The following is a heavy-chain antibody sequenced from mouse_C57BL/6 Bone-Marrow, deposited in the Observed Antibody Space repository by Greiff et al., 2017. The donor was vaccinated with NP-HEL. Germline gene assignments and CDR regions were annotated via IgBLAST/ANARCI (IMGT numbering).Heavy chain of an antibody. CDR2: ISSGGDYI. Sequence: DVQLQESGEGLVKPGGSLKLSCAASGFTFSSYAMSWVRQTPEKRLEWVAYISSGGDYIYYADTVKGRFTISRDNARNTLYLQMSSLKSEDTAMYYCTRDYYGSSFAYWGQGTLVTVSA. D-gene: IGHD1-1*01. J-gene: IGHJ3*01. CDR1: GFTFSSYA. CDR3: TRDYYGSSFAY. V-gene: IGHV5-9-1*02.